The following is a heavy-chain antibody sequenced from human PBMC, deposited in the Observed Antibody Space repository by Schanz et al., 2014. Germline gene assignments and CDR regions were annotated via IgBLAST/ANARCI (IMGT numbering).Heavy chain of an antibody. V-gene: IGHV3-48*01. D-gene: IGHD2-2*02. CDR3: AGGEYQLLYGN. Sequence: VQLAESGGGVVQPGRSLRLSCAASGFAFNNYGMHWVRQAPGKGLEWVSYISGSSSTKYYADSVKGRFTISRDNAKNSLFLQMNSLRAEDTAVYYCAGGEYQLLYGNWGQGTLVTVSS. CDR1: GFAFNNYG. J-gene: IGHJ4*02. CDR2: ISGSSSTK.